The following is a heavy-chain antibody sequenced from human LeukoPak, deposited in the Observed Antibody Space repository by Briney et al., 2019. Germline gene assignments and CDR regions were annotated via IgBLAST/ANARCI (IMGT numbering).Heavy chain of an antibody. J-gene: IGHJ6*03. Sequence: GGSLRLSCAASGFTFSDYYMSWIRQAPGKGLEWVAVISHDGGNKYYTDSVKGRFTVSRDNSKNTVYMQMNSLRAEDTAVYYCARGTWAALYYYYMDVWGKGTTVTVSS. CDR2: ISHDGGNK. V-gene: IGHV3-30*03. D-gene: IGHD1-7*01. CDR3: ARGTWAALYYYYMDV. CDR1: GFTFSDYY.